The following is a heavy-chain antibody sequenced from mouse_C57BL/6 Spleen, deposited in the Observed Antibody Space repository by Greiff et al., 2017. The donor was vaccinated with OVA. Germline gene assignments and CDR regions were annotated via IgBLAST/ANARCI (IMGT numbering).Heavy chain of an antibody. V-gene: IGHV1-82*01. CDR2: IYPGDGDT. CDR1: GYAFSSSW. Sequence: QVQLQQSGPELVKPGASVKISCKASGYAFSSSWMNWVKQRPGKGLEWIGRIYPGDGDTNYNGKFKGKATLTADKSSSTAYMQLSSLTSEDSAVYFCARPPPGCSFDYWGQGTTLTVSS. J-gene: IGHJ2*01. CDR3: ARPPPGCSFDY. D-gene: IGHD1-1*01.